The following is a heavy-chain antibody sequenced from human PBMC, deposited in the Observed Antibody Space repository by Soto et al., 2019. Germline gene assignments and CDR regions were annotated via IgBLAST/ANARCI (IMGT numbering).Heavy chain of an antibody. CDR2: IWYDGSNK. J-gene: IGHJ6*02. D-gene: IGHD3-22*01. Sequence: QVQLVESGGGVVQPGRSLRLSCAASGFTFSSYGMHWVRQAPGKGLEWVAVIWYDGSNKYYADSVKGRFTISRDNSKNTLDLQMNSLRAEDTAVYYCAREDYDSSGYSYYYYGMDVWGQGTTVTGSS. V-gene: IGHV3-33*01. CDR1: GFTFSSYG. CDR3: AREDYDSSGYSYYYYGMDV.